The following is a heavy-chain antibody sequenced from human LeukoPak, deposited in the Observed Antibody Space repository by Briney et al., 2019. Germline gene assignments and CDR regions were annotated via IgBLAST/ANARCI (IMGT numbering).Heavy chain of an antibody. V-gene: IGHV3-7*01. D-gene: IGHD3-3*01. CDR3: ARDSPYYDFWSGDYYYYMDV. CDR2: IKQDGSEK. J-gene: IGHJ6*03. Sequence: GGSLRLSCAASGFTFSSYWMSWVRQAPGKGLEWVANIKQDGSEKYYVDSVKGRFTISRDNAKNSLYLQMNSLRAEDTAVYYCARDSPYYDFWSGDYYYYMDVWGKGTTVTVSS. CDR1: GFTFSSYW.